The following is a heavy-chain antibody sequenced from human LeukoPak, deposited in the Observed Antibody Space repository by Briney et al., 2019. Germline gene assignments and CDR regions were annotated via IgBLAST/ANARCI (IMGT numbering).Heavy chain of an antibody. CDR1: GFTFSSYG. D-gene: IGHD6-13*01. J-gene: IGHJ4*02. V-gene: IGHV3-30*02. Sequence: PGGTLRLSCAASGFTFSSYGMHWVRQAPGKGLEWVAFMTYDGSKRPYADSVKGRFTISRDNSKNTLYLQMDGLRPEDTAVYYCAKDLEGSSPDYWGQGTLVTVSS. CDR2: MTYDGSKR. CDR3: AKDLEGSSPDY.